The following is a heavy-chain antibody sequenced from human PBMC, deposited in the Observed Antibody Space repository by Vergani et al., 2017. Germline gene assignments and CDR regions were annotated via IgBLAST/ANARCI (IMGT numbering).Heavy chain of an antibody. CDR1: GFTLSNSD. CDR3: AKHFRGWGIDY. CDR2: IQFDGSNQ. V-gene: IGHV3-30*02. J-gene: IGHJ4*02. D-gene: IGHD3-16*01. Sequence: QVQLVESGGGVVQRGGSLRLSCATSGFTLSNSDMQWIRQGPGKGVEFVAFIQFDGSNQYYADSVKGRFTLSRDFSKNTLYLQMNSLRTDDTATYYCAKHFRGWGIDYWGQGTQVIVSS.